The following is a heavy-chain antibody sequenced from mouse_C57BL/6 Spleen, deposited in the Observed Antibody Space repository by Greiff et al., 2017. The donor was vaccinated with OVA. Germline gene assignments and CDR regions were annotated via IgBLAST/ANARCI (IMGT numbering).Heavy chain of an antibody. J-gene: IGHJ2*01. Sequence: EVQLVESEGGLVQPGSSLKLSCTASGFPFSDYYMAWVRQLPGKGLEWVANITYDGSSTYYLDSLKSRFIISRDTTKNILYQLMSRLKSEDTATYCCARGGDCGFDYWGQGTTLTVSS. CDR1: GFPFSDYY. D-gene: IGHD3-3*01. CDR2: ITYDGSST. CDR3: ARGGDCGFDY. V-gene: IGHV5-16*01.